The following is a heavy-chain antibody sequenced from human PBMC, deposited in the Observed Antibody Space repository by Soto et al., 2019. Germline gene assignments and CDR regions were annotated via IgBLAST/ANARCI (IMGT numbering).Heavy chain of an antibody. D-gene: IGHD6-6*01. CDR2: IYYSGST. CDR3: ARGNPIAAPPFIDY. CDR1: GGSISSGDYY. V-gene: IGHV4-30-4*01. Sequence: SETLSLTCTVSGGSISSGDYYWSWIRQPPGKGLEWIGYIYYSGSTYYNPSLKSRVTISVDTSKNQFSLKLSSVTAADTAVYYCARGNPIAAPPFIDYWGQGTLVTVSS. J-gene: IGHJ4*02.